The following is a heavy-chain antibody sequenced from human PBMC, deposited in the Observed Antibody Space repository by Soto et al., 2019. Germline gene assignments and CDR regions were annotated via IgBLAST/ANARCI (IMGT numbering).Heavy chain of an antibody. Sequence: QVHLQEPGPGLVKPSETLSLTCTVSGGSINNHYWRWIRPPPGKGLEWIGYIYYTRSTNYNPSLKSRVTRSVDTSKNQFSLNLTSLTAADTAIYYCARANWYSEYWGQGTLITVSS. J-gene: IGHJ4*02. CDR1: GGSINNHY. CDR2: IYYTRST. V-gene: IGHV4-59*11. CDR3: ARANWYSEY. D-gene: IGHD7-27*01.